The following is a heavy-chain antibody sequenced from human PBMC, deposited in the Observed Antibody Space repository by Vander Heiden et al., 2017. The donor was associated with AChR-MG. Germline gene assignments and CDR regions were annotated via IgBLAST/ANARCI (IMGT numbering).Heavy chain of an antibody. V-gene: IGHV3-30*03. J-gene: IGHJ6*02. D-gene: IGHD4-17*01. CDR3: ASLQMTTVTNYGMDV. Sequence: QVQLVGSGGGVGQTGRSLRLSCAASGVTFSGNGMHCVRQARGKGLEWVAVISYDGSNKYYADSVKCRFTISRDNSKNTLYMQMNRLRAEDTAVYYCASLQMTTVTNYGMDVWGQGTTVTVSS. CDR2: ISYDGSNK. CDR1: GVTFSGNG.